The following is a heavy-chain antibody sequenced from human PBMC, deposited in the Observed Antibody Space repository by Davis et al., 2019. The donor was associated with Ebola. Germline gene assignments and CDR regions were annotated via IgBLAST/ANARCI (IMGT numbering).Heavy chain of an antibody. V-gene: IGHV4-34*01. Sequence: SETLSLTCDVPGGSLTGHYWSWIRQAPGKGLEWIGEITHSGSTDYNPSLRGRVSISVDTSKHAFSLKMTSVTAADTAMYYCAKGPFVAFDWGQGTLVTVSS. J-gene: IGHJ4*02. CDR1: GGSLTGHY. CDR3: AKGPFVAFD. CDR2: ITHSGST. D-gene: IGHD3-3*02.